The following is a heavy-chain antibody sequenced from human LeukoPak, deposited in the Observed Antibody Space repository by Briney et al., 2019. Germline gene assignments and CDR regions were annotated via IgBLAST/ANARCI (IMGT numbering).Heavy chain of an antibody. CDR3: ARRGGSGRAFDY. V-gene: IGHV4-59*05. D-gene: IGHD1-26*01. J-gene: IGHJ4*02. CDR1: GGSFSGYF. CDR2: IYYTGSA. Sequence: SETLSLTCGVSGGSFSGYFWSWIRQPPGKGLEWIGSIYYTGSAYDNPSLKSRVTISVDTSKNQFSLKLSSVTAADTAVYYCARRGGSGRAFDYWGQGTLVTVSS.